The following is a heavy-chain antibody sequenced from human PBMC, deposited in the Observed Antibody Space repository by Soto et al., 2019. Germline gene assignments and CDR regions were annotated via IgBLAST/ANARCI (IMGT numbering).Heavy chain of an antibody. CDR3: ARVPHYDYDWGSYRSGFDY. Sequence: PSQTLSLTSAISGDSVSSNSAAWNWISPSPSRGLEWLGRTYYRSKWYNDYAVSVKRRITINPDTPKNQFSLQLNSVTPEDTAVYYCARVPHYDYDWGSYRSGFDYWGQGTLVTVSS. D-gene: IGHD3-16*02. V-gene: IGHV6-1*01. CDR1: GDSVSSNSAA. CDR2: TYYRSKWYN. J-gene: IGHJ4*02.